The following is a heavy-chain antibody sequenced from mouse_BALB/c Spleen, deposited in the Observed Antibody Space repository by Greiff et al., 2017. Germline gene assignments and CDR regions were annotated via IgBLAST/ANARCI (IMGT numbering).Heavy chain of an antibody. V-gene: IGHV1-15*01. CDR2: IDPETGGT. D-gene: IGHD2-4*01. Sequence: VQLHQSGAELVRPGASVTLSCKASGYTFTDYEMHWVKQTPVHGLEWIGAIDPETGGTAYNQKFKGKATLTADKSSSTAYMELRSLTSEDSAVYYCTRGDYDYDGYAMDYWGQGTSVTVSS. CDR1: GYTFTDYE. J-gene: IGHJ4*01. CDR3: TRGDYDYDGYAMDY.